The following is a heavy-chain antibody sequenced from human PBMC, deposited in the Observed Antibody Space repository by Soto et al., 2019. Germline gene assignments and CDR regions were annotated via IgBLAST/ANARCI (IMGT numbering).Heavy chain of an antibody. D-gene: IGHD3-9*01. Sequence: QVQLQQWGAGPLRPLETLSLTCGVSGGSFSGYYWAWIRQSPGKGLEWIGEINDRGSINYNPSLKSRVSISVDTSKNHYSLNLRSVTAADTAVYYGARESHDILTGPPWVWYFDLWGRGTLFPVSS. J-gene: IGHJ2*01. CDR3: ARESHDILTGPPWVWYFDL. CDR2: INDRGSI. CDR1: GGSFSGYY. V-gene: IGHV4-34*01.